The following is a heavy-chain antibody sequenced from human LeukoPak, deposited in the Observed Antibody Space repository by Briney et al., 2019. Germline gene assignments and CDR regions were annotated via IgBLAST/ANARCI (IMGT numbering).Heavy chain of an antibody. CDR1: GDFLSSGAYY. J-gene: IGHJ4*02. V-gene: IGHV4-39*01. Sequence: SDTLSLTCTVSGDFLSSGAYYWGWIRQAPGKGLAWIGRIYYSGSTFYNASFESRVTMSVDTSKNQFSLKLSSVTAADTAVYYCARLCQVTTCDKFEYWGQGILVTVSS. CDR2: IYYSGST. D-gene: IGHD4-17*01. CDR3: ARLCQVTTCDKFEY.